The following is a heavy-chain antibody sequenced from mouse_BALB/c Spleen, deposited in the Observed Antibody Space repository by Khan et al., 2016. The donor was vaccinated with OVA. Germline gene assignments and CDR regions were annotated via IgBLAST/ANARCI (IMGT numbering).Heavy chain of an antibody. CDR2: IYPGSGDT. CDR3: ARRNYFGYTFAY. CDR1: GYTFTDYY. V-gene: IGHV1-77*01. J-gene: IGHJ3*01. D-gene: IGHD1-2*01. Sequence: QVQLKQSGAELARPGASVKLSCKASGYTFTDYYINWVKQRTGQGLEWIGEIYPGSGDTYYTEKFKDKATLTADKSSTPAYMQLSSLTSEDSAVYCCARRNYFGYTFAYWGQGTLVTVSA.